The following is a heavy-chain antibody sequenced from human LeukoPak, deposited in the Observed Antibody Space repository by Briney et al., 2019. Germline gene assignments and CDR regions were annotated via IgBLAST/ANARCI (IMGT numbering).Heavy chain of an antibody. CDR3: ARGGERANFYGLGSSPIWFDP. J-gene: IGHJ5*02. CDR2: MNPNSGNT. CDR1: GYTFISYD. V-gene: IGHV1-8*02. D-gene: IGHD3-10*01. Sequence: GASVKVSCKASGYTFISYDINWVRRAAGQGLEWMGWMNPNSGNTGYAQKFQGRVTMTRNTSISTAYMELSGLRSDDTAVYYCARGGERANFYGLGSSPIWFDPWGQGTLVTVSS.